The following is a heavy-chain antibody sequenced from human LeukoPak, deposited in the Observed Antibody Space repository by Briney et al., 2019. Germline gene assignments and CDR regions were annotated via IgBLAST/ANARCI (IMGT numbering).Heavy chain of an antibody. D-gene: IGHD4-23*01. CDR3: ARDNYGGNFDY. CDR1: GYTFTGYY. J-gene: IGHJ4*02. CDR2: INPNSGGT. Sequence: ASVKVSCKASGYTFTGYYMHWVRQAPGQGLEWMGRINPNSGGTNYAQKFQGRVTMTRDTAISTAYMELSRLRSDDTAVYYCARDNYGGNFDYWGQGTLVTVSS. V-gene: IGHV1-2*06.